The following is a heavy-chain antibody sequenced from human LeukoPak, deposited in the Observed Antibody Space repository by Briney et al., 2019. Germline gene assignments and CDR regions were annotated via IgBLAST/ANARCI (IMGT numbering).Heavy chain of an antibody. CDR2: INWNGGST. D-gene: IGHD2-2*03. V-gene: IGHV3-20*04. CDR1: GFTFSGSA. Sequence: GGSLRLSCAASGFTFSGSAMDWVRQASGKGLEWVSGINWNGGSTGYADSVKGRFTISRDNAKNSLYLQMNSLRAEDTAIYYCARDGYCNSITCFDFWGQGTLVTVSS. J-gene: IGHJ4*02. CDR3: ARDGYCNSITCFDF.